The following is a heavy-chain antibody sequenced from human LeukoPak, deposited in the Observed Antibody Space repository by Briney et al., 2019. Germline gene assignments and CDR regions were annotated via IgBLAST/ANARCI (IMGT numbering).Heavy chain of an antibody. V-gene: IGHV4-59*01. J-gene: IGHJ4*02. CDR3: ARENDRYGRIDY. Sequence: SETLSLTCTVSGGSIGRYYWSWVRQSPGKGLEWIGYVSYSGTTDYNPSFQSRVIISLDTSRTQFSLRLSSVTAADTAVYYCARENDRYGRIDYWGQGIRVTVSS. CDR1: GGSIGRYY. CDR2: VSYSGTT. D-gene: IGHD1-1*01.